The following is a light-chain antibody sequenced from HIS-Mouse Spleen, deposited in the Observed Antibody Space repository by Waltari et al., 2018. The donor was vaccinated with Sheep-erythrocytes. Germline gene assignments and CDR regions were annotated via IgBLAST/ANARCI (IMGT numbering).Light chain of an antibody. CDR2: DVS. J-gene: IGLJ1*01. V-gene: IGLV2-11*01. CDR1: SSDVGGYNY. Sequence: QSALTQPRSVSGSPGQSVTISCTGTSSDVGGYNYVSWYQQHPGKAPTLMIYDVSKRPSGVPDRFSGSKSGNTASLTISGTQAMDEADYYCQAWDSSTYVFGTGTKVTVL. CDR3: QAWDSSTYV.